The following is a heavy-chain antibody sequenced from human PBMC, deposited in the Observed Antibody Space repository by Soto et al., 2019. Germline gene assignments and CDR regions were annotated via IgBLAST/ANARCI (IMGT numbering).Heavy chain of an antibody. CDR3: ARGFSPAGIAAAGRFDY. J-gene: IGHJ4*02. CDR2: INHSGST. D-gene: IGHD6-13*01. V-gene: IGHV4-34*01. Sequence: SETLSLTCAVYGGSFSGYYWSWIRQPPGKGLEWIGEINHSGSTNYNPSLKSRVTISVDTSKNQFSLKLSSVTAADTAVYYCARGFSPAGIAAAGRFDYWGQGTLVTVSS. CDR1: GGSFSGYY.